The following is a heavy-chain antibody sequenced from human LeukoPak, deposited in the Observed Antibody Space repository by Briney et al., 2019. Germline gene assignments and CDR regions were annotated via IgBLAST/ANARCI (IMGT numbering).Heavy chain of an antibody. CDR3: ARDHYEYVWGSYLFGY. J-gene: IGHJ4*02. V-gene: IGHV1-3*01. D-gene: IGHD3-16*02. CDR2: INAGNGNT. Sequence: ASVNVSCKASGYTFTIYAMHWVRQAPGQRLEWMGWINAGNGNTKYSQKFQGRVTITRDTSASTAYMELSSLRSEDTAVYYCARDHYEYVWGSYLFGYWGQGTLVTVSS. CDR1: GYTFTIYA.